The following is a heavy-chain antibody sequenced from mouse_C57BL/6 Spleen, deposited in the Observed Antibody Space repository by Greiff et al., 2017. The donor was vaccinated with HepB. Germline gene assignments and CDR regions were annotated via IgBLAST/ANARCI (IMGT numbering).Heavy chain of an antibody. J-gene: IGHJ2*01. CDR3: ARCGYGYGVFDY. Sequence: QVQLQQPGTELVKPGASVKLSCKASGYTFTSYWMHWVKQRPGQGLEWIGNINPSNGGTNYNEKLKSKSTLTVDKSSSTAYMQLSSLTSEDSAVYYCARCGYGYGVFDYWGQGTTLTVSS. CDR1: GYTFTSYW. D-gene: IGHD1-2*01. V-gene: IGHV1-53*01. CDR2: INPSNGGT.